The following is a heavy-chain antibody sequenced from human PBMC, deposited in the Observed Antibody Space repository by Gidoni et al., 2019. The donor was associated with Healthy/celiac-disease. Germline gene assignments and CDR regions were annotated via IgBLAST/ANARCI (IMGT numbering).Heavy chain of an antibody. Sequence: EVQLVESGGGLVQPGRSLRLSCAASGFTFDDYAMHWVRQAPGKGLVGVSGISWNSGSIGYADSVKGRFTISRDNAKNSLYLQMNSLRAEDTALYYCAKAPSTVVNDVFDYWGQGTLVTVSS. CDR2: ISWNSGSI. D-gene: IGHD4-17*01. V-gene: IGHV3-9*01. CDR1: GFTFDDYA. CDR3: AKAPSTVVNDVFDY. J-gene: IGHJ4*02.